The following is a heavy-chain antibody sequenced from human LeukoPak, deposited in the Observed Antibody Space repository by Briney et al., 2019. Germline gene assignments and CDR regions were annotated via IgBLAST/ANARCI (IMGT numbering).Heavy chain of an antibody. CDR3: ARSRTPFYYYGMHV. CDR1: GYIFTDYY. D-gene: IGHD1-1*01. J-gene: IGHJ6*02. V-gene: IGHV1-2*02. Sequence: ASVKVSCKASGYIFTDYYIHWIRQAPGQGLEWMGWIDPNSGGTHHAPNFQVRSTITRDTSSTTFYIDLSRLRSADTAIYYCARSRTPFYYYGMHVWGLGTSVTVSS. CDR2: IDPNSGGT.